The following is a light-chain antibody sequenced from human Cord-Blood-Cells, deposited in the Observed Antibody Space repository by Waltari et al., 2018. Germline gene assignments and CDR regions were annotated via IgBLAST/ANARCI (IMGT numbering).Light chain of an antibody. CDR1: SSNIGSNY. CDR3: AAWDDSLSGRV. J-gene: IGLJ3*02. CDR2: RNK. V-gene: IGLV1-47*01. Sequence: QSVLTQPPSASGTPGQRVTISCSGSSSNIGSNYVYWYQQLPGTAPKLLIYRNKQRPSGVPDRCSGSKSGTSASLAISGRRSEDEADYYCAAWDDSLSGRVFGGGTKLTVL.